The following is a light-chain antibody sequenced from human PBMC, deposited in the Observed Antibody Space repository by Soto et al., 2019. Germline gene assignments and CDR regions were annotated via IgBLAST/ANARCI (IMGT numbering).Light chain of an antibody. Sequence: QSALTQPPSVSGSPGQSVTISCTGTGSDVGGYDYVSWYQQRPGKAPKLLIYDVTKRPSGVPDRFSGSKSGNTASLTISGLQAEDEADFYCCSYGGSFPYVFGTGTKLTVL. CDR3: CSYGGSFPYV. CDR1: GSDVGGYDY. V-gene: IGLV2-11*01. CDR2: DVT. J-gene: IGLJ1*01.